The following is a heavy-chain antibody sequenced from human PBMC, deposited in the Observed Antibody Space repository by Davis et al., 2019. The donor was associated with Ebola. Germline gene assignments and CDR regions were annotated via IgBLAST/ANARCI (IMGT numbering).Heavy chain of an antibody. CDR2: INPHNGNT. CDR1: GYTFTNYG. J-gene: IGHJ6*04. D-gene: IGHD2-2*01. CDR3: ATHIVVVPAAMAVLHYYGMDV. V-gene: IGHV1-18*04. Sequence: AASVKVSCKASGYTFTNYGITWVRQAPGQGLEWMGWINPHNGNTNYAQNVQGRVIMTSDTATTTAYMEVGSLRSDDTAVYYCATHIVVVPAAMAVLHYYGMDVWGKGTTVTVSS.